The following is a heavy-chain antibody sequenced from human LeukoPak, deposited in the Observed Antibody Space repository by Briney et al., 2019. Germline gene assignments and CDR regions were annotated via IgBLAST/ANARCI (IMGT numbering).Heavy chain of an antibody. D-gene: IGHD3-9*01. J-gene: IGHJ4*02. V-gene: IGHV1-2*02. CDR3: ARSPDILTGEKFDY. Sequence: GASVKVSCKASGYTFTGYYMHWVRQAPGQGLEWMGWINPKSGGTNYAQKFEARVTMNRDTSISTAYMELSRLRFDDTAVYYCARSPDILTGEKFDYWGQGTLVTVSS. CDR2: INPKSGGT. CDR1: GYTFTGYY.